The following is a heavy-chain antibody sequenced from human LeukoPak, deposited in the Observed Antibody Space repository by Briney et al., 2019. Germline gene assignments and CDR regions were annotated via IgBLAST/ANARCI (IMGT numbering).Heavy chain of an antibody. Sequence: GRSLRLSCAASGFTFSSYGMHWVRQAPGKGLEWVAVISYDGSNKYCADSVKGRFTISRDNSKNTLYLQMNSLRAEDTAVYYCAKDLYSNPYYYYGMDVWGQGTTVTVS. J-gene: IGHJ6*02. V-gene: IGHV3-30*18. CDR3: AKDLYSNPYYYYGMDV. CDR1: GFTFSSYG. D-gene: IGHD4-11*01. CDR2: ISYDGSNK.